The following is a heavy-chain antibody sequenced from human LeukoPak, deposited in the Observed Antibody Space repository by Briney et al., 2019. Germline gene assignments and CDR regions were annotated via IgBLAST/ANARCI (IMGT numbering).Heavy chain of an antibody. Sequence: PSETLSLTCTVSGGSISSCDYYWLWIRQPPGKGRECIGYINYSRSTYYNRSLKSRVTISVDTSKNPFSLKLSSVTAADTAVYYCARVYYDFWSGYSARYFDLWGRGTLVTVSS. J-gene: IGHJ2*01. V-gene: IGHV4-30-4*01. CDR2: INYSRST. CDR1: GGSISSCDYY. CDR3: ARVYYDFWSGYSARYFDL. D-gene: IGHD3-3*01.